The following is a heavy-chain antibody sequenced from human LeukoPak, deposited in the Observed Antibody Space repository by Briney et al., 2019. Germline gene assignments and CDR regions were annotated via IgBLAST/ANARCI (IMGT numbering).Heavy chain of an antibody. CDR3: ARLGRQTTVVPPDFDY. Sequence: PSETLSLTCTASGCTISNYYWSWIRQPPGKGLEWIGYIYYSGRTNYNPCLKSRVTVSVDASKNQFSLKLSSVTAADTAVYYGARLGRQTTVVPPDFDYWGQGTLVTVSS. D-gene: IGHD4-23*01. CDR2: IYYSGRT. J-gene: IGHJ4*02. V-gene: IGHV4-59*01. CDR1: GCTISNYY.